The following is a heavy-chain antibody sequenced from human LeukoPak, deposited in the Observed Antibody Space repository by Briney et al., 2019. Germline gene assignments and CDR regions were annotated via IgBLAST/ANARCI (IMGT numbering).Heavy chain of an antibody. CDR2: IIPVFGTA. CDR1: GGTFSSYA. V-gene: IGHV1-69*05. D-gene: IGHD1-26*01. CDR3: ARVSHGGSYPHAFAI. Sequence: SVKVSCKASGGTFSSYAISWVRQAPGQGLEWMGRIIPVFGTANYAQKFQGRVTITTDESTSTAYMELSSLRSEDTAVYYCARVSHGGSYPHAFAIWGQGTMVPVSS. J-gene: IGHJ3*02.